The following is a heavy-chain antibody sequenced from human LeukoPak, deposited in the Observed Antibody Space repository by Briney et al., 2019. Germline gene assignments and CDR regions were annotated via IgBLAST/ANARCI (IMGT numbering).Heavy chain of an antibody. CDR1: GLSFSSYN. CDR2: ITANNTTN. J-gene: IGHJ5*02. Sequence: GGSLRLSCTASGLSFSSYNMNWVRQAPGKGPEWVAYITANNTTNYYADSVKGRFTISRDNAKKSLFLQMNSLRAEDTAVYYGAAASAFSSSRRSWGQGTVVTVSS. D-gene: IGHD6-13*01. V-gene: IGHV3-48*01. CDR3: AAASAFSSSRRS.